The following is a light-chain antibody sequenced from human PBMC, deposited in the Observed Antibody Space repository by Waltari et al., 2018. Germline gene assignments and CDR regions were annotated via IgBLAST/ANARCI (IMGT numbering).Light chain of an antibody. Sequence: QSVLTQPPSASGTPGQRVTIPCSGISPTTGRNTVTWYQHLPGTAPKLLIYLNNRRPSGVPDRFSGSKSGTSASLAISGLQSEDEALYYCATWDDGLSGVVFGGGTKVTVL. V-gene: IGLV1-44*01. CDR3: ATWDDGLSGVV. CDR2: LNN. CDR1: SPTTGRNT. J-gene: IGLJ3*02.